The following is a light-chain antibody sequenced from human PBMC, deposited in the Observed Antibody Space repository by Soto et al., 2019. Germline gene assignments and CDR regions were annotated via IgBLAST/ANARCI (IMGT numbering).Light chain of an antibody. V-gene: IGLV1-51*01. Sequence: QSVLTQPPSVSAAPGQRVTLSCSGGRSNIGSNLVTWYQQFPGRAPKLLIYDNSQRPSGIPDRFSGSRSGASAALDIIELQPGDEAAYFCATWDSSLRALVFGVGTKLTVL. CDR2: DNS. CDR3: ATWDSSLRALV. J-gene: IGLJ3*02. CDR1: RSNIGSNL.